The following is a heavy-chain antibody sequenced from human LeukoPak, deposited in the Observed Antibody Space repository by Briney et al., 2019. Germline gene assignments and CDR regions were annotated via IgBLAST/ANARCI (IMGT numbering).Heavy chain of an antibody. CDR2: ISWNSGSI. Sequence: PGGSLRLSCAASGFTFDDYAMHWVRQAPGKGLEWASGISWNSGSIGYADSVKGRFTISRDNAKNSLYLQMNSLRAEDTALYYCAKDTHGYGSGSYYKAFDYWGQGTLVTVSS. CDR1: GFTFDDYA. V-gene: IGHV3-9*01. D-gene: IGHD3-10*01. J-gene: IGHJ4*02. CDR3: AKDTHGYGSGSYYKAFDY.